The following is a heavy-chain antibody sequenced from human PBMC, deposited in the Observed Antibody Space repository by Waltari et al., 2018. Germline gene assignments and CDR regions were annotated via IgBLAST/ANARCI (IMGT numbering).Heavy chain of an antibody. V-gene: IGHV3-23*01. CDR2: ITDSSDYT. Sequence: EVQLLESGGGLVQPGLSLRLYCAASGFSFSTSAMSWVRQAPGKGLELVSGITDSSDYTAYADSVKGRFTISRDKSKSTLYLQMNSLRAEDTALYYCVRRGGSSGSLYFDFWGQGTLVTVSS. CDR1: GFSFSTSA. D-gene: IGHD6-6*01. CDR3: VRRGGSSGSLYFDF. J-gene: IGHJ4*02.